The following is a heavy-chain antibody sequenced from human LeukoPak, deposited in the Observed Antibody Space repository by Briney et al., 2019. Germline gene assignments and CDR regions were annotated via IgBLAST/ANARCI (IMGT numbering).Heavy chain of an antibody. Sequence: SETLSLTCTVSSGSISTSNYYWGWVRQPPGKGLEWIGYIYYSGSTNYNPSLKSRVTISVDTSKNQFSLKLSSVTAADTAVYYCARLDGADLYYFDYWGQGTLVTVSS. CDR2: IYYSGST. V-gene: IGHV4-61*05. D-gene: IGHD4-17*01. J-gene: IGHJ4*02. CDR1: SGSISTSNYY. CDR3: ARLDGADLYYFDY.